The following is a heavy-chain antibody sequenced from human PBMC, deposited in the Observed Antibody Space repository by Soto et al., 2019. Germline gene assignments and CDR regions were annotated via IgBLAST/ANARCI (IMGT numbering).Heavy chain of an antibody. V-gene: IGHV4-59*08. CDR2: VYYSGTT. D-gene: IGHD5-12*01. J-gene: IGHJ4*02. CDR1: GGSIGSYY. Sequence: QVQLQESGPGLVKPSETLSLNCTVSGGSIGSYYWTWIRQPPGKGLEGIGHVYYSGTTKYNPSLESRVTMSVDESKNQFSLRLTAVTAADTAIYYCARQYGYTYGPDYWGQGAQVTVSS. CDR3: ARQYGYTYGPDY.